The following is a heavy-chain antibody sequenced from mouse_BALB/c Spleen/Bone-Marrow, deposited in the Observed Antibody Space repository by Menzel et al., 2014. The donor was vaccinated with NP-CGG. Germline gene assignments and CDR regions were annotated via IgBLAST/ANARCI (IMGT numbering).Heavy chain of an antibody. Sequence: VQLQQSGAELVMPGASVKMSCKASGYTFTDYWIHWVKQRPGQGLEWIGAIDTSYTYTTYNQKFKGKATLTVDASSSTAYIRLSSLTSEDSAVYYCANIYYGDYGWFSYWGQGTLVTVSA. V-gene: IGHV1-69*01. CDR2: IDTSYTYT. CDR1: GYTFTDYW. CDR3: ANIYYGDYGWFSY. D-gene: IGHD2-13*01. J-gene: IGHJ3*01.